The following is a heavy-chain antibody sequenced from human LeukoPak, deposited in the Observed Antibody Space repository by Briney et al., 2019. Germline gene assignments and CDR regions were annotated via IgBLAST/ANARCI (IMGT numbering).Heavy chain of an antibody. CDR1: GGSISSYY. J-gene: IGHJ3*02. CDR3: ARDWYYDSRGYYSALGAFDI. D-gene: IGHD3-22*01. Sequence: PSETLSLTCTVSGGSISSYYWSWIRQPPGKGLEWIGYIYYSGNTYYNPSLKSRVTISVDTSKNQFSLKLSSVTAADTAVYYCARDWYYDSRGYYSALGAFDIWGQGTMVTVSS. CDR2: IYYSGNT. V-gene: IGHV4-30-4*08.